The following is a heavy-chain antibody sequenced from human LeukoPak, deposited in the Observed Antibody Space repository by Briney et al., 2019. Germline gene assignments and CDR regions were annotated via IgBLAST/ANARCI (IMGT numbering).Heavy chain of an antibody. CDR1: GYTFTGYY. CDR2: INPNSGGT. Sequence: ASVTVSCKASGYTFTGYYMHWVRQAPGQGLEWMGRINPNSGGTNYAQKFQGRVTMTRDTSISTAYMELSRLRSDDTAVYYCARCQLGWLPQTPGHCWGQGTLVTVSS. CDR3: ARCQLGWLPQTPGHC. D-gene: IGHD6-19*01. V-gene: IGHV1-2*06. J-gene: IGHJ4*02.